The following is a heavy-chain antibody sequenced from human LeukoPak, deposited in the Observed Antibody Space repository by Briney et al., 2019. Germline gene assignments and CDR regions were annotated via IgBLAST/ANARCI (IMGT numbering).Heavy chain of an antibody. D-gene: IGHD1-26*01. V-gene: IGHV1-2*02. Sequence: ASVKVSCKASGYTFTGYYMHWMRQAPGQGLEWMGWINPNSGGTNYAQKFQGRVTMTRDTSISTAYMELSRLRSDDTAVYYCAREGVGATRSNARGRVDYWGQGTLVTVSS. CDR2: INPNSGGT. CDR1: GYTFTGYY. CDR3: AREGVGATRSNARGRVDY. J-gene: IGHJ4*02.